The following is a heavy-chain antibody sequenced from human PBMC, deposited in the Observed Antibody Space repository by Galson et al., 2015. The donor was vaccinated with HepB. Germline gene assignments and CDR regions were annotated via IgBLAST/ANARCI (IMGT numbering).Heavy chain of an antibody. V-gene: IGHV3-53*01. D-gene: IGHD6-19*01. CDR3: LSVAVDDY. Sequence: SLRLSCAASGFTVSSNYMSWVRQAPGKGLEWVSVIYSGGSTYYADSVKGRFTISRDNSKNTLYLQMNSLRAEDTAVYYCLSVAVDDYWGQGTLVTVSS. J-gene: IGHJ4*02. CDR1: GFTVSSNY. CDR2: IYSGGST.